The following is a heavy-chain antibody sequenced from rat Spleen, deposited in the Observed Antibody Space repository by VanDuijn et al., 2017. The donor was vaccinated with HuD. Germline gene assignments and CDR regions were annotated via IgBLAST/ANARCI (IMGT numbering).Heavy chain of an antibody. CDR3: ATQNSGFDY. J-gene: IGHJ2*01. CDR1: GFTFSNYG. CDR2: ISFDGGST. D-gene: IGHD4-3*01. Sequence: EVQLVESGGGLVQPGRSMKLSCAASGFTFSNYGMAWVRQAPKKGLEWVAYISFDGGSTYYRDSVKGRFTISRDNAKSTLYLQMDSLRSEETATYYCATQNSGFDYWGQGVMVTVSS. V-gene: IGHV5S11*01.